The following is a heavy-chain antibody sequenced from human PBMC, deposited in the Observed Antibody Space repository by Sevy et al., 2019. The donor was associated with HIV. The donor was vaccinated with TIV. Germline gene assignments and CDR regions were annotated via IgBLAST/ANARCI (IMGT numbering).Heavy chain of an antibody. J-gene: IGHJ4*02. Sequence: GGSLRLSCAASGFTFSSYAMSWVRQAPGKGLEWVSAISGSGGSTYYADSVKGRFTISRDNSKNTLYLQMNSRGAEDTAVYYCAKVPHTGRYWVGGDYWGQGTLVTVSS. D-gene: IGHD2-8*02. CDR1: GFTFSSYA. V-gene: IGHV3-23*01. CDR2: ISGSGGST. CDR3: AKVPHTGRYWVGGDY.